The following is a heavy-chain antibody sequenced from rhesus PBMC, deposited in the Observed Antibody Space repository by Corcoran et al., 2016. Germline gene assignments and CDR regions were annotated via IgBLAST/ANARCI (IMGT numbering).Heavy chain of an antibody. V-gene: IGHV3S25*01. J-gene: IGHJ4*01. CDR3: AKGEGNYGNYGPFDY. D-gene: IGHD4-35*01. CDR2: INSCGGST. CDR1: GFTFSSYW. Sequence: EVQLVESGGGLAKPGGSLRLSCAASGFTFSSYWMNWVRQAPGKGLEWVSAINSCGGSTYYADSVKGRFTISRDNSKNTLSLQMNSLRAEDTAVYYCAKGEGNYGNYGPFDYWGQGVLVTVSS.